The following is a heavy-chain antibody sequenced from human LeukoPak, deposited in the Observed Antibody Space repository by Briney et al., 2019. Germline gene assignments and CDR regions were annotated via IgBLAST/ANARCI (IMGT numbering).Heavy chain of an antibody. CDR1: GFTFSSYG. CDR3: ARGPAPFGGLGIDY. Sequence: GGSLRPSCAASGFTFSSYGMHWVRQAPGKGLEWVAVIWYDGSNKYYADSVKGRFTISRDNSKNTLYLQMNSLRAEDTAVYYCARGPAPFGGLGIDYWGQGTLVTVSS. CDR2: IWYDGSNK. J-gene: IGHJ4*02. V-gene: IGHV3-33*08. D-gene: IGHD3-10*01.